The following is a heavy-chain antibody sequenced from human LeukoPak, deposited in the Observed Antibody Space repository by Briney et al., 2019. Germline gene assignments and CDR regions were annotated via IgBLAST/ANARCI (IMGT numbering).Heavy chain of an antibody. CDR1: GFTFSSYA. D-gene: IGHD6-13*01. J-gene: IGHJ3*02. V-gene: IGHV3-23*01. CDR3: AKGLSAIAAARFAFDI. CDR2: ISGSGGST. Sequence: PGGSLRPSCAASGFTFSSYAMSWVRQAPGKGLEWVSAISGSGGSTYYADSVKGRFTISRDNSKNTLYLQMNSLRAEDTAVYYCAKGLSAIAAARFAFDIWGQGTMVTVSS.